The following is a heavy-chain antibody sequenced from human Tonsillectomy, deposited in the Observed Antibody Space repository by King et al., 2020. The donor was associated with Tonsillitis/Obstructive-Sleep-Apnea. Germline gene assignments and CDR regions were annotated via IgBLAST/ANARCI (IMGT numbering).Heavy chain of an antibody. J-gene: IGHJ4*02. Sequence: VQLVESGGGLVKPGGSLRLSCAASGFTFSDYYMSWIRQAPGKGLEWVSYISISSSYTNYADSVKGRFTISRDNAKNSLYLQMNSLRAEDTAVFYCARMYGDYVEAFDYWGQGTLVTVSS. CDR1: GFTFSDYY. CDR3: ARMYGDYVEAFDY. D-gene: IGHD4-17*01. CDR2: ISISSSYT. V-gene: IGHV3-11*05.